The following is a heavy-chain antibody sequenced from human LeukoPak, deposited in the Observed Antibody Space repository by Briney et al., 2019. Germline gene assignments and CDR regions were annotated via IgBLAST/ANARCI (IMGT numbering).Heavy chain of an antibody. Sequence: GESLKISCQNSGYNFANYWIAWVRQMPGQGLEWMGIIHPIDSDVIYSPSFHAQVTISADNSIATAYLQWSSLKASDTAMYYCARLEGGTYITTVGYFDFWGQGTLVTVSS. V-gene: IGHV5-51*01. D-gene: IGHD1-26*01. CDR3: ARLEGGTYITTVGYFDF. CDR2: IHPIDSDV. J-gene: IGHJ4*02. CDR1: GYNFANYW.